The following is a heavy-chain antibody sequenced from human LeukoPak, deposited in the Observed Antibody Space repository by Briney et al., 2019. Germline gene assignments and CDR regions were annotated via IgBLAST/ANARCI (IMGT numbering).Heavy chain of an antibody. D-gene: IGHD1-26*01. CDR1: GCTFTGYY. V-gene: IGHV1-2*06. CDR2: INPNSGGT. J-gene: IGHJ3*02. Sequence: ASVKVSCKASGCTFTGYYMHWVRQAPGQGPEWMGRINPNSGGTNYAQKFQGRVTMTRDTSISTAYMELSRLRSDDTAVYYCARSGSYYTAFDIWGQGTMVTVSS. CDR3: ARSGSYYTAFDI.